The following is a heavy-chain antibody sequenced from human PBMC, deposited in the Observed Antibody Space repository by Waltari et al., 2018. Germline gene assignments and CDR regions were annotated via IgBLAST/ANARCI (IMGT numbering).Heavy chain of an antibody. V-gene: IGHV1-3*01. Sequence: QVQLVQSGAAVKKPGASVKVSCKASGYTFTSYAMHWVRQAPGQRLEWMGWINAGNGNTKYSQKFQGRVTITRDTSASTAYMELSSLRSEDTAVYYCARDRVAAAGYFDYWGQGTLVTVSS. J-gene: IGHJ4*02. CDR2: INAGNGNT. D-gene: IGHD6-13*01. CDR1: GYTFTSYA. CDR3: ARDRVAAAGYFDY.